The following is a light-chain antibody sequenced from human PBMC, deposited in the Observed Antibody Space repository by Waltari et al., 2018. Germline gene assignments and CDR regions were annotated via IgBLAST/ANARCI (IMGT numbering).Light chain of an antibody. V-gene: IGKV3-20*01. CDR2: GAS. Sequence: IVLTQSPGTLSLSPGDRATLSCSASQSVRDSSLAWYQHKPGQAPRLLIWGASHMMTGIPHRFSGSGSGTDFTLTISSLEPEDFAVYYCQHYGSSLWTFGQGTKLEIK. J-gene: IGKJ1*01. CDR3: QHYGSSLWT. CDR1: QSVRDSS.